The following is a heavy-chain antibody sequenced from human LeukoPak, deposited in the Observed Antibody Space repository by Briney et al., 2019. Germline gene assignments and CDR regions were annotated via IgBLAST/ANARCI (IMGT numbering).Heavy chain of an antibody. V-gene: IGHV3-23*01. CDR3: AKDGQYSSSSPYYFDY. Sequence: GGSLRLSCAVSGFPLSSYAMSWVRQAPGKGLEWVSGVSSSGGTTYYADSVEGRFTISRDNSKNTLFLQMNSLRAEDTAVYYCAKDGQYSSSSPYYFDYWGQGALVTVSS. CDR2: VSSSGGTT. D-gene: IGHD6-6*01. J-gene: IGHJ4*02. CDR1: GFPLSSYA.